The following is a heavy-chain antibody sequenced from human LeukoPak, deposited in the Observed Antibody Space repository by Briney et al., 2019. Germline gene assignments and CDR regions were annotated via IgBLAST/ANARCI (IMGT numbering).Heavy chain of an antibody. CDR2: INHSGST. Sequence: KPSETLSLTGAVYGGSFSGYYWSWIRQPPGKGLEWIGEINHSGSTNYSPSLKSRVTISVDTSKNQFSLKLSSVTAADTAVYYCASIPSLGYDILTGYSPTFDYWGQGTLVTVSS. CDR3: ASIPSLGYDILTGYSPTFDY. CDR1: GGSFSGYY. V-gene: IGHV4-34*01. D-gene: IGHD3-9*01. J-gene: IGHJ4*02.